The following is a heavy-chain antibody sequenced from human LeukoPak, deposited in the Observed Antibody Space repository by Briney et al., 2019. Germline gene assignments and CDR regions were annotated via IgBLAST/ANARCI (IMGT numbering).Heavy chain of an antibody. CDR2: IYYSGST. CDR3: ARNRKHYGSSWSYHSDY. CDR1: GGSISSGGYY. J-gene: IGHJ4*02. Sequence: SETLSLTCTVSGGSISSGGYYWSWIRQPPGKGLEWIGYIYYSGSTSYSPSLKSRVTISVDTSKNQFSLRLSSVTAADTAVYYCARNRKHYGSSWSYHSDYWGQGTLVTVSS. V-gene: IGHV4-30-4*01. D-gene: IGHD6-13*01.